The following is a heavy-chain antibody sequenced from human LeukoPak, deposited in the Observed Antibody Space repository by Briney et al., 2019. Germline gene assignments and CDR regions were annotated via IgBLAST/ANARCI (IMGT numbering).Heavy chain of an antibody. V-gene: IGHV3-23*01. Sequence: GGSLRLSCAASGFTFSSYAMSWVRQAPGKGLEWVSAISGSGGSTYYADSVKGRFTISRDNSKNTLYLQMNSLRAEDTAVYYCARDIGYGDYGGDYWGQGTLVTVSS. CDR2: ISGSGGST. CDR1: GFTFSSYA. D-gene: IGHD4-17*01. CDR3: ARDIGYGDYGGDY. J-gene: IGHJ4*02.